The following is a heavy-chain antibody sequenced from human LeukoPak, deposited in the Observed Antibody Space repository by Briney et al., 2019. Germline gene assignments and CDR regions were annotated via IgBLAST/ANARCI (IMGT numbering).Heavy chain of an antibody. CDR1: GFTFSSYG. V-gene: IGHV3-30*18. CDR3: AKEKEDRWFGAYYYYMDV. D-gene: IGHD3-10*01. J-gene: IGHJ6*03. Sequence: GGSLRLSCAASGFTFSSYGMHWVRQAPGKGLEWVAVISYDGSNKYYADSVKGRFTISRDNSKNTLYLQMNSLRAEDTAVYYCAKEKEDRWFGAYYYYMDVWGKGTTVTVSS. CDR2: ISYDGSNK.